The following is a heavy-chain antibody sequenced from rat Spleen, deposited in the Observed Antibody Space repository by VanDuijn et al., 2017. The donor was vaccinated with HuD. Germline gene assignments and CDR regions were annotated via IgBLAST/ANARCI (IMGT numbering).Heavy chain of an antibody. CDR1: GFSLSSNG. CDR3: TRSLYSSPLFDY. Sequence: QVQLKESGPGLVRPSQTLSLTCTVSGFSLSSNGVIWVRQPPGKGLEWMGRMRYDGDTSYNSTLKSRLSISRDTSKNQVFLRMGSLQSDDTAIYYCTRSLYSSPLFDYWGQGVMVTVSS. D-gene: IGHD1-2*01. J-gene: IGHJ2*01. V-gene: IGHV2-13*01. CDR2: MRYDGDT.